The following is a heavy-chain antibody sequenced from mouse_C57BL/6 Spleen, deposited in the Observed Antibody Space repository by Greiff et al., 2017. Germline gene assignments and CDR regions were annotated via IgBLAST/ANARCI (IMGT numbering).Heavy chain of an antibody. CDR1: GYTFTDYY. D-gene: IGHD1-1*01. V-gene: IGHV1-76*01. Sequence: QVQLQQSGAELVRPGASVKLSCKASGYTFTDYYINWVKQRPGQGLEWIARIYPGSGNTYYNEKFKGKATLTAEKSSSTAYMQLSSLTSEDSAVSVCARSTVVAEGYFDVWGTGTTVTVSS. CDR3: ARSTVVAEGYFDV. J-gene: IGHJ1*03. CDR2: IYPGSGNT.